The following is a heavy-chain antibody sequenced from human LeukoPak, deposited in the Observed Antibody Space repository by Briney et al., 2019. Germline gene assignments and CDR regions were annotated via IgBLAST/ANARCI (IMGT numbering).Heavy chain of an antibody. CDR1: GYTFTSYY. CDR3: ARDLAPSHSSRWSENFDY. D-gene: IGHD6-13*01. Sequence: ASVKVSCKASGYTFTSYYMHWVRQAPGQGLEWMGIINPSGGSTSYAQKFQGRVTMTRDTSTSTVYMELSSLRSEDTAVYYCARDLAPSHSSRWSENFDYWGQGTLVTVSS. CDR2: INPSGGST. V-gene: IGHV1-46*01. J-gene: IGHJ4*02.